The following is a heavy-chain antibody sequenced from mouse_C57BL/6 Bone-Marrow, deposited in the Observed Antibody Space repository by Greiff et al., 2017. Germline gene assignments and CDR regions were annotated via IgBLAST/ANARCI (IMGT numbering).Heavy chain of an antibody. J-gene: IGHJ1*03. CDR3: TRHYGSRYFDV. V-gene: IGHV14-4*01. Sequence: VQLQQSGAELVRPGASVKLSCTASGFNIKDDYMHWVKQRPEQGLEWIGWIDPGNGDTEYASKFQGKATITADTSSNTAYLQLSSLTSEDTAVYYCTRHYGSRYFDVWGTGTTVTVSS. CDR2: IDPGNGDT. D-gene: IGHD1-1*01. CDR1: GFNIKDDY.